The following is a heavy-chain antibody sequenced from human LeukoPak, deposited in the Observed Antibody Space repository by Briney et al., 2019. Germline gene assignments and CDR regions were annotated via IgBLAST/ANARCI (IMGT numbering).Heavy chain of an antibody. CDR2: INHSGST. D-gene: IGHD3-16*01. CDR3: AIEREVLTYDY. J-gene: IGHJ4*02. V-gene: IGHV4-34*01. CDR1: GGSLYGYY. Sequence: SETLSLTCAVHGGSLYGYYWSWLRQPPGKGLEWIGEINHSGSTNYNPSLKSRVNISVDTSKKQFSLKLSSVTASDTAVYYFAIEREVLTYDYGGQGTLVTVSS.